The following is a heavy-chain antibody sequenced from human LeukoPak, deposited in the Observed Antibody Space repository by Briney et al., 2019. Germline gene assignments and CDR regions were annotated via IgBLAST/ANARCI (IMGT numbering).Heavy chain of an antibody. V-gene: IGHV4-59*08. CDR3: ARLAVATIGNWFDP. J-gene: IGHJ5*02. D-gene: IGHD5-12*01. Sequence: SETLSLTCTVSGGSISSYYWSWIRQPPGKGLEWIGYIYYSGSTNYNPSLKSRVTISVDMSKNQFSLKLSSVTAADTAVYYCARLAVATIGNWFDPWGQGTLVTVSS. CDR2: IYYSGST. CDR1: GGSISSYY.